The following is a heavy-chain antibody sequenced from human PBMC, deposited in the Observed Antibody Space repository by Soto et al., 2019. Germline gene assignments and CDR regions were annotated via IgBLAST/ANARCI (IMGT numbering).Heavy chain of an antibody. J-gene: IGHJ4*02. V-gene: IGHV4-59*01. Sequence: SETLSLTCAVFGAPISVCYWNWIRQSPGKGLEWIGYIHSSGTTNYNPSLKSRVTISLDTSKNQFSVRLSSVTAADTAVYYCARGGALSRRYDYWGQVTLVTVS. CDR3: ARGGALSRRYDY. D-gene: IGHD3-10*01. CDR2: IHSSGTT. CDR1: GAPISVCY.